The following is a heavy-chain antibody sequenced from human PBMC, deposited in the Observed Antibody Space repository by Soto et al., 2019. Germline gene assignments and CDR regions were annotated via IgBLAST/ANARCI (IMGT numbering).Heavy chain of an antibody. J-gene: IGHJ6*02. Sequence: EVQVVESGGGLVQPGGSLRLSCIASGFTFSSHWMHWVRQAPGKGLVWVSRVKYDGRTTNYADSVKGRFTISRDNAKNTVYLQINSLRGEDTGVYYCARGLRNYYGVDVWGQGTTVTVSS. CDR3: ARGLRNYYGVDV. V-gene: IGHV3-74*01. CDR2: VKYDGRTT. CDR1: GFTFSSHW. D-gene: IGHD5-12*01.